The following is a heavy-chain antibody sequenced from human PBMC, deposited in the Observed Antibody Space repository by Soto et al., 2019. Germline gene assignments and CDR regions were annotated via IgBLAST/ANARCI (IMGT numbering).Heavy chain of an antibody. J-gene: IGHJ4*02. CDR3: ARGPVDEWLVKPFLD. CDR1: GYTFTSYD. D-gene: IGHD6-19*01. V-gene: IGHV1-8*01. CDR2: MNPNSGNT. Sequence: ASVKVSCKASGYTFTSYDINWVRQATGQGLEWMGWMNPNSGNTGYAQKFQGRVTMTRSTSISTAYMELSSLRSEDTAVYYCARGPVDEWLVKPFLDWGQGTLVTVSS.